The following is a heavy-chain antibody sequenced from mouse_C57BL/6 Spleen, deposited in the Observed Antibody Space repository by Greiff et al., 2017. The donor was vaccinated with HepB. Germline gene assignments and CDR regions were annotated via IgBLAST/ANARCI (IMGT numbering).Heavy chain of an antibody. D-gene: IGHD2-1*01. CDR1: GYSITSGYY. Sequence: DVQLQESGPGLVKPSQSLSLTCSVTGYSITSGYYWNWIRQFPGNKLEWMGYISYDGSNNYNPSLKNRISITRDTSKNQFFLKLNSVTTEDTATYYCAREEIYYGNLAWFAYWGQGTLVTVSA. CDR2: ISYDGSN. J-gene: IGHJ3*01. V-gene: IGHV3-6*01. CDR3: AREEIYYGNLAWFAY.